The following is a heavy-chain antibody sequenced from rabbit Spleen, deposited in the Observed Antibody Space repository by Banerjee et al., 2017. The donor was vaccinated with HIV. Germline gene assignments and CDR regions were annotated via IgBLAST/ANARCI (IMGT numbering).Heavy chain of an antibody. D-gene: IGHD4-1*01. CDR3: ARDLTDIIGWNFGW. CDR2: IDSGSSGFT. J-gene: IGHJ3*01. Sequence: QSLEESGGDLVKPGASLTLTCTASGVSFSDNHYMCWVRQAPGKGLEWIACIDSGSSGFTYFASWAKGRFTISKTSSTTVTLQMTSLTAADTATYFCARDLTDIIGWNFGWWGQGTLVTVS. V-gene: IGHV1S40*01. CDR1: GVSFSDNHY.